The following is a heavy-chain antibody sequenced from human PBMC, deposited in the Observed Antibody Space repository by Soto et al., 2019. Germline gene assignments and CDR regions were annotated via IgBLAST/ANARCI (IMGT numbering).Heavy chain of an antibody. CDR2: ISAYNGNT. D-gene: IGHD3-3*01. V-gene: IGHV1-18*01. CDR1: GYTFTSYG. Sequence: QVQLVQSGAEVKKPGASVKVSCKASGYTFTSYGISWVRQAPGQGLEWMGWISAYNGNTNYAQKLQGRVTMTTDTSTSTAYMELRSLRSDETAVYYCARGITIFGVVITIALDYWGQGTLVTVSS. J-gene: IGHJ4*02. CDR3: ARGITIFGVVITIALDY.